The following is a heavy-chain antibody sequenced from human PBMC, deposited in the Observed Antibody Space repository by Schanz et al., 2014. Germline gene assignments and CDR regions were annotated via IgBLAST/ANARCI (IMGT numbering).Heavy chain of an antibody. Sequence: QVQLVQSGAEVKKPGSSMKVSCKASGGTFSTYPINWLRQAPGQGLEWMGRIIPIHGIANYAQKFQGRVTNTADKSTSTAYMDLSSLRPEDTAVYYCARSNYYDNSDYYSSFDYWGQGTLVTVSS. CDR3: ARSNYYDNSDYYSSFDY. D-gene: IGHD3-22*01. V-gene: IGHV1-69*02. J-gene: IGHJ4*02. CDR2: IIPIHGIA. CDR1: GGTFSTYP.